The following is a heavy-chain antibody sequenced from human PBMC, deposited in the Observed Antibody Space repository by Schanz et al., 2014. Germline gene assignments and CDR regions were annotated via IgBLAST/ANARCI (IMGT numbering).Heavy chain of an antibody. CDR3: ARDRGYCSGGSCLTFDY. V-gene: IGHV3-7*01. CDR2: IKQDGSEK. Sequence: EGQLAESGGGLVQPGGSLRLSCAVSGFTVSSNHMSWVRQAPGKGLEWVANIKQDGSEKYYVDAVKGRFTISRDNSKNTLYLQMNTLRAEDTAVYYCARDRGYCSGGSCLTFDYWGQGTLVTVSS. J-gene: IGHJ4*02. D-gene: IGHD2-15*01. CDR1: GFTVSSNH.